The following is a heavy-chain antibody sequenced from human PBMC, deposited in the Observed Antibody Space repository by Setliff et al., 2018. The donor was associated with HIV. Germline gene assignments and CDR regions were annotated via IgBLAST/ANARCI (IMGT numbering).Heavy chain of an antibody. V-gene: IGHV3-48*01. CDR1: GFTFSFYS. Sequence: GGSLRLSCAASGFTFSFYSMNWVRQAPGKGLEWISYISSTGNTIYYADSVRGRFTISRDSAKNSLYLEMNSLRAEDTALYYCARDDTGGKGYRYFDLWGRGTLVTVSS. J-gene: IGHJ2*01. D-gene: IGHD2-2*02. CDR2: ISSTGNTI. CDR3: ARDDTGGKGYRYFDL.